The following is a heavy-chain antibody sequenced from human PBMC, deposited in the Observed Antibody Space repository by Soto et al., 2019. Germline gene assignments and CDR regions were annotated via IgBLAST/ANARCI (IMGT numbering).Heavy chain of an antibody. D-gene: IGHD6-6*01. CDR2: INHSGST. CDR1: GGSFSGYY. J-gene: IGHJ4*02. Sequence: SEALSLTCAVYGGSFSGYYWSWIRLPPGKGLEWIGEINHSGSTNYNPSLNSPVTISVDMSKNQFSLKLSSVTAADMAVYYCARRPCGGSSGYWGRGTLVTVSA. V-gene: IGHV4-34*01. CDR3: ARRPCGGSSGY.